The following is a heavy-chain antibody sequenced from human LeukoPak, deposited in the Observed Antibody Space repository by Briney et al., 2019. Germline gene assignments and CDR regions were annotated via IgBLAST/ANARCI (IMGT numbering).Heavy chain of an antibody. V-gene: IGHV1-18*01. J-gene: IGHJ4*02. Sequence: GASVKVSCKSSGYPFSNYGISWVRQAPEQGLEWMGWISGYSGNTDYAQKLQGRVTMTTDTSTSTAYMELRSLRSDDTAVYYCASRLRFYGGSGIKNDYWGQGTLVTVSS. CDR1: GYPFSNYG. CDR2: ISGYSGNT. CDR3: ASRLRFYGGSGIKNDY. D-gene: IGHD4-23*01.